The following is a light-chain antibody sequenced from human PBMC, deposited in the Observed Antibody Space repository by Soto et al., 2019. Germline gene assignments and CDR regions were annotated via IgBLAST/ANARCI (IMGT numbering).Light chain of an antibody. Sequence: EIVLTQSPGTLSLSPGERATVSCRASQSLSSSYLAWYQQKPGQAPRLLIYGTSIRATGIPDRFSGSGSGTDFTPTITRLEPEDFTVYYCQRFGTSPPWTFGQGTKVDIK. J-gene: IGKJ1*01. CDR3: QRFGTSPPWT. CDR1: QSLSSSY. CDR2: GTS. V-gene: IGKV3-20*01.